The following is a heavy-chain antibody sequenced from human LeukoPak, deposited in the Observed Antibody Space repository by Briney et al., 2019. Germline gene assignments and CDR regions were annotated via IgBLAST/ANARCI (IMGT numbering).Heavy chain of an antibody. CDR1: GFTFTSSA. Sequence: AASVKVSCKASGFTFTSSAMQWVRQARGQRLEWIGWIVVGSGNTNYAQKFQERVTVTRDMSTSTAYMELSSLRSEDTAVYYCARAGGGYYGYYYYYMDVWGKGTTVTVSS. D-gene: IGHD3-22*01. J-gene: IGHJ6*03. CDR3: ARAGGGYYGYYYYYMDV. CDR2: IVVGSGNT. V-gene: IGHV1-58*02.